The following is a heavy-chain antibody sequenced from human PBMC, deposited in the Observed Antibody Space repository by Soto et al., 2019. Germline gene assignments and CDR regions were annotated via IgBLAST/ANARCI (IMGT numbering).Heavy chain of an antibody. V-gene: IGHV4-30-4*01. CDR2: IYYSGST. Sequence: SETLSLTCTVSGGSISSGDYYWSWIRQPPGKGLEWIGYIYYSGSTYYNPSLKSRVTISVDTSKNQFSLKLSSVTAADTAVYYCARDPRGSSGYGVAFDIWGQGTMVT. CDR1: GGSISSGDYY. CDR3: ARDPRGSSGYGVAFDI. D-gene: IGHD3-22*01. J-gene: IGHJ3*02.